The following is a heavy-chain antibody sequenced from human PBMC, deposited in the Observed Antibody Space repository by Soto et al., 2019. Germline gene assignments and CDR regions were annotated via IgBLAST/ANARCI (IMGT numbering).Heavy chain of an antibody. Sequence: PSETLSLTCTVSGGSISSGDYYWSWIRQPPGKGLEWIGYIYYSGSTYYNPSLKSRVTISVDTSKNQFSLKLSSVTAADTAVYYCARAGDILTGYSGWFDPWGQGTLVTVPQ. CDR1: GGSISSGDYY. D-gene: IGHD3-9*01. CDR2: IYYSGST. J-gene: IGHJ5*02. CDR3: ARAGDILTGYSGWFDP. V-gene: IGHV4-30-4*01.